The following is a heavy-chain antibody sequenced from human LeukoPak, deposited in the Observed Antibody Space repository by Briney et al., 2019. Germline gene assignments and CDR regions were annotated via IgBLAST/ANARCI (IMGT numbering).Heavy chain of an antibody. Sequence: SETLSLTCTVSGGSISSSNWWSWVRQPPGKGLEWVGEIYHSGSTNYNPSLKSRVTISVDKSKNQFSLKLSSVTAADTAVYYCAMKSYDSGRSFDYWGQGTLVTASS. CDR2: IYHSGST. V-gene: IGHV4-4*02. CDR1: GGSISSSNW. D-gene: IGHD3-10*01. J-gene: IGHJ4*02. CDR3: AMKSYDSGRSFDY.